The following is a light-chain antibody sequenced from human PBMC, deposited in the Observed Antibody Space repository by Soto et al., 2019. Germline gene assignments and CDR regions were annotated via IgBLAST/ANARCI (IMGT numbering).Light chain of an antibody. Sequence: QSALTQPRSVSGSPGQSVTISCTGGSSDIGVYNYVSWYQQHPGKAPKLLIYDVSKRPSGVPDRFSGSKSGNTASLTISVLQAEDEADYYCCSYAGRYTFDVVFGGGTKLTVL. J-gene: IGLJ2*01. CDR2: DVS. CDR1: SSDIGVYNY. V-gene: IGLV2-11*01. CDR3: CSYAGRYTFDVV.